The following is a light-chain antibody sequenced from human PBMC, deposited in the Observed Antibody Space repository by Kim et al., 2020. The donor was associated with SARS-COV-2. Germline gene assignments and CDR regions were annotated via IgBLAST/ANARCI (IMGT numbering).Light chain of an antibody. V-gene: IGKV3-20*01. CDR1: QSVSSCY. Sequence: APGESATISCRASQSVSSCYLAWYQQKPGQAPRLLIYGASSRATGIPDRFSGSGSGTDFTLTISRLEPEDFAAYYCQQYGSSPWTFGQGTKVDIK. CDR2: GAS. CDR3: QQYGSSPWT. J-gene: IGKJ1*01.